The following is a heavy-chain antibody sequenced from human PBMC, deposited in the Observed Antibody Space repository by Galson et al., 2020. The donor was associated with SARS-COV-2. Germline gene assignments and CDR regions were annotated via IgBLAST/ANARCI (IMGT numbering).Heavy chain of an antibody. Sequence: GESLKISCKGSGYSFTSYWIGWVRQMPGKGLEWTGIIYPGDSDTRYSPSFQGQVTISADKSISTAYLQWSSLKASDTAMYYCARHRGRQLSSPFYDYWGQGTLVTVSS. CDR2: IYPGDSDT. V-gene: IGHV5-51*01. CDR3: ARHRGRQLSSPFYDY. CDR1: GYSFTSYW. J-gene: IGHJ4*02. D-gene: IGHD2-2*01.